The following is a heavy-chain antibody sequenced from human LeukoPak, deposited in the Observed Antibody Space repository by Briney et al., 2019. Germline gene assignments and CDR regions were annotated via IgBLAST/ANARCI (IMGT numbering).Heavy chain of an antibody. J-gene: IGHJ3*02. CDR3: ARSSAYYNVADI. V-gene: IGHV1-69*01. D-gene: IGHD3-9*01. CDR2: ISTDVGTA. Sequence: SLEVSCKASGGTFSTYAISWVRQAPGQGLEWMGGISTDVGTANCAQKFQGRVTITADESTSTAYMELSSLRSEDTAVYYCARSSAYYNVADIWGQGTMVTVSS. CDR1: GGTFSTYA.